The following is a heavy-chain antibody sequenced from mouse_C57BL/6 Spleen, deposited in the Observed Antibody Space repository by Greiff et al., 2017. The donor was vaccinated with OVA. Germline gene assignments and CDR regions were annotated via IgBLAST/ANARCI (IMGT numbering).Heavy chain of an antibody. Sequence: DVKLVESGGGLVKPGGSLKLSCAASGFTFSSYAMSWVRQTPEKRLEWVATISDGGSYTSYPDNVKGRFTISRDNAKNNLYLQMSHLKSEDTAMYYCAVEGGTNYFDYWGQGTTLTVSS. D-gene: IGHD3-3*01. CDR2: ISDGGSYT. CDR3: AVEGGTNYFDY. J-gene: IGHJ2*01. CDR1: GFTFSSYA. V-gene: IGHV5-4*03.